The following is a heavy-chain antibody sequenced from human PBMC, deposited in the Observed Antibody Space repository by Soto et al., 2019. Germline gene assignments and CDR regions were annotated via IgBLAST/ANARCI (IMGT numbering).Heavy chain of an antibody. D-gene: IGHD1-1*01. CDR1: GFTFSSYA. J-gene: IGHJ6*02. CDR2: IIGSGGST. Sequence: PVGSLSLSCAASGFTFSSYAMSWVRQAPGKGLEWVSAIIGSGGSTYYADSVKGRFTISRDNSKNTLYLQMNSLRAEDTAVYYCAKTGPGTSYGMDVWGQGTTVTVSS. CDR3: AKTGPGTSYGMDV. V-gene: IGHV3-23*01.